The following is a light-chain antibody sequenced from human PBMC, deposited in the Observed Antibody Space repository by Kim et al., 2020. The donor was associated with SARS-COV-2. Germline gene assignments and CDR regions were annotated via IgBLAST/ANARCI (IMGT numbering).Light chain of an antibody. Sequence: QSVLTPPPSVSGAPGQRVIISCTGTGSNIGAGYDIHWYQQLPGTAPKLLIYGNSNRPSGVPDRFSGSKSGTSASLAITGLQAEDEADYYCQSYDSSLSAVMFGGGTKLTVL. CDR1: GSNIGAGYD. V-gene: IGLV1-40*01. CDR2: GNS. CDR3: QSYDSSLSAVM. J-gene: IGLJ3*02.